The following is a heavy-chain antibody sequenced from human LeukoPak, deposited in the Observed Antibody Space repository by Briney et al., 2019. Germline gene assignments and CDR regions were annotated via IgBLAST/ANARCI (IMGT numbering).Heavy chain of an antibody. CDR3: TRDRGLRYFDWLLFDY. CDR1: GFTFGDYA. Sequence: GGSLRLSCTASGFTFGDYAMSWFCQAPGKGLEWVGFIRSKAYGGTTEYAASVKGRFTISRDDSKSIAYLQMNSLKTEDTAVYYCTRDRGLRYFDWLLFDYWGQGTLVTVSS. D-gene: IGHD3-9*01. V-gene: IGHV3-49*03. J-gene: IGHJ4*02. CDR2: IRSKAYGGTT.